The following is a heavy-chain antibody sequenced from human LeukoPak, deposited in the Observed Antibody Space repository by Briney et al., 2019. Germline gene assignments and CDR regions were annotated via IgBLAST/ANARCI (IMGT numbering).Heavy chain of an antibody. J-gene: IGHJ6*03. CDR2: IIPIFGAP. CDR1: GGTFSTYP. V-gene: IGHV1-69*06. CDR3: AAPRRPKDYQYYYMNV. Sequence: SVKVSCNLSGGTFSTYPINWVRQAPGQGLEWMGKIIPIFGAPDYAQKFQGRVTITADKSTNTAFMELISVRSDDTAVYYSAAPRRPKDYQYYYMNVWGNGTKVTVS.